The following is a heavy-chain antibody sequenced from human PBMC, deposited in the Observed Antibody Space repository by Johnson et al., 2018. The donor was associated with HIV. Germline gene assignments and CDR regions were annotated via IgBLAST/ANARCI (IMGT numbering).Heavy chain of an antibody. Sequence: VQLVESGGSLLQPGGSLRLSCAASGFTFSGSGMHWVRQASGKGLEWVGRVRSKTNDYATAYAASVKGRFIISRDDSKNTAYLQMNSLKTEDTAVYYCTRHFDSLRAFDIWGQGTMVTVSS. CDR1: GFTFSGSG. V-gene: IGHV3-73*01. D-gene: IGHD3-22*01. J-gene: IGHJ3*02. CDR3: TRHFDSLRAFDI. CDR2: VRSKTNDYAT.